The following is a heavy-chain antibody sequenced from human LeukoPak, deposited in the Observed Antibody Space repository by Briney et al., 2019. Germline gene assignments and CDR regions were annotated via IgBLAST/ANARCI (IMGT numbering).Heavy chain of an antibody. V-gene: IGHV4-34*01. D-gene: IGHD3-3*01. CDR1: GGSFSDYY. Sequence: SETLSLTCAVYGGSFSDYYWSFSDSSWTWIRQPPGKGLEWIGEINHTGRTNYNPSLKSRVTISVDTSKNQFSLELRSLTAADTAVYYCAGGRGVVLRDWFDPWGQGTLVTVSS. CDR2: INHTGRT. J-gene: IGHJ5*02. CDR3: AGGRGVVLRDWFDP.